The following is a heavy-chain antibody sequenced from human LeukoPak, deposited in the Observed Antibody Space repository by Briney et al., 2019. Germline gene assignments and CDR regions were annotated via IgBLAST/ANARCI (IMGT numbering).Heavy chain of an antibody. Sequence: ASVKVSCKASGYTFTSYAMHWVRQAPGQRLEWMGWSNAGNGNTKYSQKFQGRVTITADKSTSTAYMELSSLRSEDTAVYYCARDDCSGGSCPNDYWGQGTLVTVSS. J-gene: IGHJ4*02. CDR1: GYTFTSYA. D-gene: IGHD2-15*01. CDR2: SNAGNGNT. CDR3: ARDDCSGGSCPNDY. V-gene: IGHV1-3*01.